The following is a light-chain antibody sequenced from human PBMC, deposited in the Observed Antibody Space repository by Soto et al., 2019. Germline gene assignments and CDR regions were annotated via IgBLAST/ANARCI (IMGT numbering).Light chain of an antibody. CDR3: QQYNHWPVT. J-gene: IGKJ1*01. CDR2: GAS. Sequence: EIVMTQSPATLSVSPGERATLSCRASQSVGTKLAWYQQKAGQAPRLLIYGASTRATGIPAAFSGSGSGTEFTLTISSLQSEAFAVYDCQQYNHWPVTFGQGTKVEIK. CDR1: QSVGTK. V-gene: IGKV3-15*01.